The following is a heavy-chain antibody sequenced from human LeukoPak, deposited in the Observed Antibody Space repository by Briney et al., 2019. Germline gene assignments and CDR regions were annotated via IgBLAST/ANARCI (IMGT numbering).Heavy chain of an antibody. Sequence: TGGSLRLSCAASGFTFSTYGMSWVRQAPGKGLEWLSFISSSTSTIYYADSVKGRFTISRDNAKNSLYLQMNSLRDEDTAVYYCARERIAVATSSFDYWGQGALVTVSS. CDR3: ARERIAVATSSFDY. D-gene: IGHD6-19*01. CDR2: ISSSTSTI. CDR1: GFTFSTYG. J-gene: IGHJ4*01. V-gene: IGHV3-48*02.